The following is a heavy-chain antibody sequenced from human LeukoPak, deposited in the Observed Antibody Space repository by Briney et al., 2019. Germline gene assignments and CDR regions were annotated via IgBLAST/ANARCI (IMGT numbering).Heavy chain of an antibody. J-gene: IGHJ5*02. CDR3: ARGVGSSWFDP. CDR1: GYTFTDNF. CDR2: INIRTGAT. Sequence: GASVKVSYKASGYTFTDNFMHWVRQVPGQGLEWMGWINIRTGATKYAHNLQGRVTMTRDTSITTAYMDLSSLRSDDTALYFCARGVGSSWFDPWGQGTLVIVSS. V-gene: IGHV1-2*02. D-gene: IGHD2-2*01.